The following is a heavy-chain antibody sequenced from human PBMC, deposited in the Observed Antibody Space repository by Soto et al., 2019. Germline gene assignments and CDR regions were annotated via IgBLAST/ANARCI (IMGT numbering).Heavy chain of an antibody. CDR1: GGSISSGGYS. V-gene: IGHV4-30-2*01. D-gene: IGHD3-10*01. J-gene: IGHJ4*02. Sequence: SETLSLTCAVSGGSISSGGYSWSWIRQPPGKGLERIGYIYHSGSTYYNPSLKSRVTISVDRSKNQFSLKLSSVTAADTAVYYCARGGGAYGSGSYYSYYFDYWGQGTLVTVSS. CDR2: IYHSGST. CDR3: ARGGGAYGSGSYYSYYFDY.